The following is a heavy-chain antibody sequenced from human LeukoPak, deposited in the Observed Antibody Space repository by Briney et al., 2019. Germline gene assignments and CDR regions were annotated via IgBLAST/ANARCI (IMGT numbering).Heavy chain of an antibody. Sequence: QPGRSLRLSCAASGFTFSSHGMHWVRQAPGKGLEWVAVISYDGSNKYYADSVKGRFTISRDNSKNTLYLQMNSLRAEDTAVYYCARDRGTHYGDPDYWGQGTLVTVSS. CDR2: ISYDGSNK. J-gene: IGHJ4*02. CDR3: ARDRGTHYGDPDY. CDR1: GFTFSSHG. V-gene: IGHV3-30*03. D-gene: IGHD4-17*01.